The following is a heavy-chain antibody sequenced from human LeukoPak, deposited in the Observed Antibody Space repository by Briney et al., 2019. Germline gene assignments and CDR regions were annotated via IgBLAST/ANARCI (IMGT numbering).Heavy chain of an antibody. CDR1: GPSSSSYS. D-gene: IGHD6-19*01. Sequence: SETLSLTCTVSGPSSSSYSWSWMRQPPGKGLEWIGYIYDSGSTKYNPSLKSRVSISGDTSKNQFSLKLSSVSAADTAVYYCARHSSGWYTSQIDYWGQGTLVTVSS. CDR3: ARHSSGWYTSQIDY. CDR2: IYDSGST. J-gene: IGHJ4*02. V-gene: IGHV4-59*01.